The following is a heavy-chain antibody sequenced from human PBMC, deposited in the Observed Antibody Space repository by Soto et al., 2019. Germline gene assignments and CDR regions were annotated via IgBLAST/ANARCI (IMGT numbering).Heavy chain of an antibody. CDR1: GGTFSSYA. CDR3: ARDPGYDYGDYVSFDY. CDR2: IIPIFGTA. V-gene: IGHV1-69*12. D-gene: IGHD4-17*01. J-gene: IGHJ4*02. Sequence: QVQLVQSGAEVKKPGSSVKVSCKASGGTFSSYAISWVRQDPGQGLEWIGGIIPIFGTANYAQKFQGRVTITADESTSTAYMELSSLRSEDTAVYYCARDPGYDYGDYVSFDYWGQGTLVTVSS.